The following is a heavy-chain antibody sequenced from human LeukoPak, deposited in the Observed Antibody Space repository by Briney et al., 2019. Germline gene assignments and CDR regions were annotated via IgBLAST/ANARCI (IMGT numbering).Heavy chain of an antibody. CDR3: VRAFPPLRTSTAGDF. CDR1: GFTFSDYD. V-gene: IGHV3-21*06. Sequence: PGGSLRLSCTASGFTFSDYDMNWVRHAPGGGLEWVSSIIGRSSHMYYADSATGRFSISRDNAKNSVYLQMNSLRAEDTAVYYCVRAFPPLRTSTAGDFWGQGTLVTVSS. CDR2: IIGRSSHM. J-gene: IGHJ4*02. D-gene: IGHD6-25*01.